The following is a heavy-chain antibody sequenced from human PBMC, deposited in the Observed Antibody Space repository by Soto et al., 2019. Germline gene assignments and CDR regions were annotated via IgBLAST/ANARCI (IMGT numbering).Heavy chain of an antibody. Sequence: VASVKVSCKASGGTFSSYAISWVRQAPGQGLEWMGGIIPIFGTANYAQKFQGRVTITADESTSTAYMELSSLRSEDTAVYYCARSFTYVWGSSSGEYYYYYYGMDVWGQGTTVTVSS. D-gene: IGHD3-16*01. CDR3: ARSFTYVWGSSSGEYYYYYYGMDV. CDR2: IIPIFGTA. CDR1: GGTFSSYA. J-gene: IGHJ6*02. V-gene: IGHV1-69*13.